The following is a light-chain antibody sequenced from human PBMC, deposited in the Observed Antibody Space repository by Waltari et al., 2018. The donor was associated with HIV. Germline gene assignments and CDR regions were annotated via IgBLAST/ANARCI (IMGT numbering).Light chain of an antibody. Sequence: DIQMTQSPSTLSASVGDRVTITCRASQSISNWLAWYQQKPGKAPKLLIYKASSLERGVPSRFSGSGSGTEFTLTISSLQPDDLATYYCQQYNTNSRTFGQGTKVEIK. CDR3: QQYNTNSRT. CDR2: KAS. V-gene: IGKV1-5*03. CDR1: QSISNW. J-gene: IGKJ1*01.